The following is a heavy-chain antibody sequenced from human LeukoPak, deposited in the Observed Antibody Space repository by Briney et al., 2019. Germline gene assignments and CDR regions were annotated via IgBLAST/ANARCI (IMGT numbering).Heavy chain of an antibody. D-gene: IGHD2-2*01. CDR1: GFTFSSYG. J-gene: IGHJ5*02. Sequence: GRSLRLSCAASGFTFSSYGMHWVRQAPGKGLEWVVVIWYDGSNKYYADSVKGRFTISRDNSKNTLYLQMNSLRAEDTAVYYCARDSSMSGFDPWGQGTLVTVSS. CDR3: ARDSSMSGFDP. CDR2: IWYDGSNK. V-gene: IGHV3-33*01.